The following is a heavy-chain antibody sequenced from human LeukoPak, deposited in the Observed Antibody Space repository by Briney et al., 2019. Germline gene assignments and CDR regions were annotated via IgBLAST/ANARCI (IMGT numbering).Heavy chain of an antibody. D-gene: IGHD1-20*01. CDR2: IITIFGTA. CDR1: GGTFSSYA. Sequence: VKVSCKASGGTFSSYAISWVRQAPGQGLEWMGGIITIFGTANYAQKFQGRVTITTDESTSTAYMELSSLRSGDTAVYYCARAPDLLNWNFDYWGQGTLVTVSS. J-gene: IGHJ4*02. V-gene: IGHV1-69*13. CDR3: ARAPDLLNWNFDY.